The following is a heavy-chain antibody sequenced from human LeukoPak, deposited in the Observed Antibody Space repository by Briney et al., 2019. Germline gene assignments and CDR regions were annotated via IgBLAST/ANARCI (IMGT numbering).Heavy chain of an antibody. CDR2: INPNSGDT. D-gene: IGHD3-22*01. J-gene: IGHJ3*02. Sequence: ASVKVSCKTSGYTFTGYYIHWVRQAPGQGLDWMGWINPNSGDTNYGQKFQGRVTMTRDTSISTAYMELSRLRSDDTAVYYCARGPMIVVRGAFDIWGQGTMVTVSS. V-gene: IGHV1-2*02. CDR3: ARGPMIVVRGAFDI. CDR1: GYTFTGYY.